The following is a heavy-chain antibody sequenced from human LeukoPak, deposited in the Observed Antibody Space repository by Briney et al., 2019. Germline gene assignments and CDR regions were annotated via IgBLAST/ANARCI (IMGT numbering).Heavy chain of an antibody. V-gene: IGHV1-8*01. CDR1: GYTFTSYD. J-gene: IGHJ4*02. Sequence: ASVKVSXKASGYTFTSYDINWVRQATGQGLECMGWMNPNSGNTGYAQKFQGRVTMTRNTSISTAYMELSSLRSEDTAVYYCARGSRTSSTSCYYQVWGQGTLVTVSS. CDR3: ARGSRTSSTSCYYQV. CDR2: MNPNSGNT. D-gene: IGHD2-2*01.